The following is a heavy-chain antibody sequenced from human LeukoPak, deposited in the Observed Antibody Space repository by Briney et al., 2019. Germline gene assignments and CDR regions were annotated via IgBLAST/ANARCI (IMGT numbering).Heavy chain of an antibody. J-gene: IGHJ3*02. CDR3: ARDRWGYCSSTSCQEAFDI. D-gene: IGHD2-2*01. Sequence: GGSLRLSCAASGFTFSSYVMQWVRQAPGKGLEWVAVISYDGSNKYYADSVKGRFTISRDNSKNTLYLQMNSLRAEDTAVYYCARDRWGYCSSTSCQEAFDIWGQGTMVTVSS. CDR2: ISYDGSNK. CDR1: GFTFSSYV. V-gene: IGHV3-30-3*01.